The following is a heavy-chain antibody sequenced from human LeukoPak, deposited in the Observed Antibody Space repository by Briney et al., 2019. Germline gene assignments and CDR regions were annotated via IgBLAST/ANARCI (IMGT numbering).Heavy chain of an antibody. CDR1: GFTFGDYA. V-gene: IGHV3-9*01. CDR2: ISWSSNSI. Sequence: PGGSLRLSCAASGFTFGDYAMHWVRQAPGKGLEWVSGISWSSNSIGYADSVKGRFIISRDNAKNSLYLQMNSLRVEDTALYYCAKSRGYYYDSIGYPHWGQGTLVTVSS. CDR3: AKSRGYYYDSIGYPH. J-gene: IGHJ1*01. D-gene: IGHD3-22*01.